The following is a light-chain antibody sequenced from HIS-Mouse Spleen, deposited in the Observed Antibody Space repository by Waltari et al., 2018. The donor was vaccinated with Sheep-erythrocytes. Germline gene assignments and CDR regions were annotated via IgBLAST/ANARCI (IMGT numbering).Light chain of an antibody. V-gene: IGLV2-23*01. CDR3: CSYAGSSTPWV. CDR1: SSDVWSYNL. J-gene: IGLJ3*02. Sequence: QSALTQPASVSGSPGQSITISCTGTSSDVWSYNLVSWYQQHPGKAPKLTIYEGSKRPSGVSNRFSGSKSGNTASLTISGLQAEDEADYYCCSYAGSSTPWVFGGGTKLTVL. CDR2: EGS.